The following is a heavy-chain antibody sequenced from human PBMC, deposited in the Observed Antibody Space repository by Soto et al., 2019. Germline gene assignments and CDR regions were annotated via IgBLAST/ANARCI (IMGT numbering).Heavy chain of an antibody. J-gene: IGHJ5*02. V-gene: IGHV4-4*07. D-gene: IGHD3-22*01. CDR1: GGSISSYY. CDR2: IYTSGST. Sequence: SETLSLTCTVSGGSISSYYWSWIRQPAGKGLEWIGRIYTSGSTNYNPSLKSRVTMSVDTSKNQFSLKLSSVTAADTAVYYCARDQRSYYDSSVDWFDPWGQGTLVTVS. CDR3: ARDQRSYYDSSVDWFDP.